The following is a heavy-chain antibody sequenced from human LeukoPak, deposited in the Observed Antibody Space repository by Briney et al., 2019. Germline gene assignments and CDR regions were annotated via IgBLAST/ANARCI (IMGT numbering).Heavy chain of an antibody. CDR2: ISPGDSDT. J-gene: IGHJ5*01. D-gene: IGHD2-21*02. CDR3: ARAAYCGANCYSVGWFDS. Sequence: GESLKISCKGSGYSFTRHWIGWVRQMPGKGLEWMGIISPGDSDTRYSPSFQGQVTISADKSISTAYLQWSSLKASDTAMYYCARAAYCGANCYSVGWFDSWGQGTLVTVSS. CDR1: GYSFTRHW. V-gene: IGHV5-51*01.